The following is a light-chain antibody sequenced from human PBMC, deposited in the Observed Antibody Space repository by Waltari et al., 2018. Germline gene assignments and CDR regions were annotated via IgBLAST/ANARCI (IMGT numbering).Light chain of an antibody. Sequence: QSVLTQPPSASGTPGQRVTISCSGSSSNIGNNYVYWYQEFPGTAPKLRFYKNNPRASGVPDRFAGSKSGTSMSLAISGLRTEDEADYYCAAWDDSLSRVIFGGGTKLTVL. CDR3: AAWDDSLSRVI. V-gene: IGLV1-47*01. J-gene: IGLJ2*01. CDR1: SSNIGNNY. CDR2: KNN.